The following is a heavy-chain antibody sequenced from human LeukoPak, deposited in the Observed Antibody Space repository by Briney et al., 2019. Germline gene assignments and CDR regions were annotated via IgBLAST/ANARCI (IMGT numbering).Heavy chain of an antibody. D-gene: IGHD3-22*01. V-gene: IGHV3-23*01. J-gene: IGHJ4*02. CDR1: GFTFSNYA. CDR3: ASDSSGFYSSLDD. Sequence: GGSLRLSCAASGFTFSNYAMNWVRQAPGKGLEWVSSISGSGDSTYYADSVKGRFTISRDNSKNTHYLQMNSLRADDTAVYYCASDSSGFYSSLDDWGQGTRVTVSS. CDR2: ISGSGDST.